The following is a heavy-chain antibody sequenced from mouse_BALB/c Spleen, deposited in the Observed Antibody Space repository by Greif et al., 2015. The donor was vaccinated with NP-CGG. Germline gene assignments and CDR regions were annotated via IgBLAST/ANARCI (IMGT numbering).Heavy chain of an antibody. CDR3: ARQLAYYAMDY. J-gene: IGHJ4*01. Sequence: EVKLVESGGDLVKPGGSLKLSCAASGFTFSSYGMSWVRQTPDKRLEWVATISSGGSYTYYPDSVKGRFTISRDNAKNTLYLQMSSLKSEDTAMYYCARQLAYYAMDYWGQGTSVTVSS. CDR2: ISSGGSYT. V-gene: IGHV5-6*01. CDR1: GFTFSSYG. D-gene: IGHD6-1*01.